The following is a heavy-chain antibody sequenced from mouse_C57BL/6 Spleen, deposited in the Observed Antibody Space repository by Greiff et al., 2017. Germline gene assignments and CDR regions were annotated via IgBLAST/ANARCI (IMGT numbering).Heavy chain of an antibody. CDR2: IHPSDSDT. V-gene: IGHV1-74*01. J-gene: IGHJ4*01. CDR1: GYTFTSYW. CDR3: AIDYGDYYAMDY. D-gene: IGHD1-1*01. Sequence: QVQLKQPGAELVKPGASVKVSCKASGYTFTSYWMHWVKQRPGQGLEWIGRIHPSDSDTNYNQKFKGKATLTVDKSSSTAYMQLSSLTSEDSAVYYCAIDYGDYYAMDYWGQGTSVTVSS.